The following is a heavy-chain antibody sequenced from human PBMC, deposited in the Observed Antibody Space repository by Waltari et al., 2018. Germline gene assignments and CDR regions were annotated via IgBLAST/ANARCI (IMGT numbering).Heavy chain of an antibody. V-gene: IGHV3-23*04. CDR1: GFTFSSYS. Sequence: EVQLVESGGGLVKPGGSLRLSCAASGFTFSSYSMNWVRQAPGKGREWVSSISGSGYSVDSADSGKGRFTTSRDNSKNIMYLQMNSLRVEDTALYYCEVSSSSFGNYWGQGALVTVSS. J-gene: IGHJ4*02. D-gene: IGHD6-6*01. CDR3: EVSSSSFGNY. CDR2: ISGSGYSV.